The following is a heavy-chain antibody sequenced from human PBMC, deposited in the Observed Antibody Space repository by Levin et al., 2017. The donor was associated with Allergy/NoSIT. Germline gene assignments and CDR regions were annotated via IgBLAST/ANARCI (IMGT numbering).Heavy chain of an antibody. J-gene: IGHJ3*02. CDR1: GFTFDDYA. D-gene: IGHD3-22*01. Sequence: GGSLRLSCAASGFTFDDYAMHWVRQAPGKGLEWVSGISWNSGSIGYADSVKGRFTISRDNAKNSLYLQMNSLRAEDTALYYCAKDISSGYPKVEAFDSWGQGTMVTVSS. CDR2: ISWNSGSI. V-gene: IGHV3-9*01. CDR3: AKDISSGYPKVEAFDS.